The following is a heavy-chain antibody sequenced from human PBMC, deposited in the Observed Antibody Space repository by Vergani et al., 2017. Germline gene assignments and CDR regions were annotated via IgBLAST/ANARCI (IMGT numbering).Heavy chain of an antibody. D-gene: IGHD2-15*01. CDR1: GGSISSYY. V-gene: IGHV4-59*01. Sequence: QVQLQESGPGLVKPSETLSLTCTVSGGSISSYYWSWIRQPPGKGLEWIGYIYYSGSTNYNPSLKSRVTISVDTSKNQFSLKLSSVTAADTAVYYCALSPLYCSGGSCYSGFDYWGQGTLVTVSS. CDR2: IYYSGST. CDR3: ALSPLYCSGGSCYSGFDY. J-gene: IGHJ4*02.